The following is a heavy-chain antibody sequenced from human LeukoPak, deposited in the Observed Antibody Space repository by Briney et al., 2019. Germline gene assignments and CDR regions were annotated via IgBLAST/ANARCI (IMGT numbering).Heavy chain of an antibody. J-gene: IGHJ4*02. CDR1: GFTFSSYG. V-gene: IGHV3-30*02. D-gene: IGHD1-26*01. CDR3: AKKVAGATIPYSDY. CDR2: IRSDGSNK. Sequence: GGSLRLSCAASGFTFSSYGMHWVRQAPGKGLEWVACIRSDGSNKYYADSVKGRITISRDTSKHTLYLQMSSLRAEDPAVDYCAKKVAGATIPYSDYWGQGTLVTVSS.